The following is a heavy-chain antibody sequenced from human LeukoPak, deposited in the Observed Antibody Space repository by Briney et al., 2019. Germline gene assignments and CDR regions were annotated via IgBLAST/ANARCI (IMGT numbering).Heavy chain of an antibody. CDR3: AKTQGFFDH. V-gene: IGHV3-23*01. CDR2: ISNGGDTT. Sequence: GGSLRLSCAASGFTFSNNGMTWVRQAPGKGMEWVTGISNGGDTTYDAGSVKGRFTVSRDNSKNILYLQMNSLRAEDTAIYYCAKTQGFFDHWGQGSLVTVSS. J-gene: IGHJ4*02. CDR1: GFTFSNNG.